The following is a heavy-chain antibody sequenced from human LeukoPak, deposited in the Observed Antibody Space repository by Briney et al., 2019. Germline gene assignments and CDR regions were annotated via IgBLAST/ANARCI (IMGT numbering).Heavy chain of an antibody. J-gene: IGHJ4*02. V-gene: IGHV4-39*01. CDR3: ARQGGPYSSGWYYFDY. CDR1: GGSISSSSYY. Sequence: PSETLSPTCTVSGGSISSSSYYWGWIRQPPGKGLEWIGSIYYSGSTYYNPSLKSRVTISVDTSKNQFSLKLSSVTAADTAVYYCARQGGPYSSGWYYFDYWGQGTLVTVSS. D-gene: IGHD6-19*01. CDR2: IYYSGST.